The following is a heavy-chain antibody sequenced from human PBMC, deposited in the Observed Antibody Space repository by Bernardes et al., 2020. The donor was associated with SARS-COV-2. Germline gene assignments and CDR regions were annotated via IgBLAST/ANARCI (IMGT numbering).Heavy chain of an antibody. CDR2: ITISSSPI. D-gene: IGHD2-21*01. CDR3: TTLGFCGGDGCRPFDL. J-gene: IGHJ4*02. CDR1: GFTFNQYN. V-gene: IGHV3-48*01. Sequence: GGSLRLSCVASGFTFNQYNINWVRQAPGKGLEWISYITISSSPIYYADSVKGRFTVSRDNAKNSVYLQMNSLRAEDTAVYYCTTLGFCGGDGCRPFDLWGQGTLVTVSS.